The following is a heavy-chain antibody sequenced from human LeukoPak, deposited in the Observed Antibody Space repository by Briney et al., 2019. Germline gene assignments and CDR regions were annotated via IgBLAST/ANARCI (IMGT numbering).Heavy chain of an antibody. Sequence: GGSLSLSCAASGFTFSSYSTNWVREAPGKGRGWVSSISSSSSYIYYADSVKGRFTISRDNAKNSLYLQMNSLRAEDTAVYYCARVPSSGWFPLDYWGQGTLVTVSP. CDR2: ISSSSSYI. J-gene: IGHJ4*02. V-gene: IGHV3-21*01. D-gene: IGHD6-19*01. CDR1: GFTFSSYS. CDR3: ARVPSSGWFPLDY.